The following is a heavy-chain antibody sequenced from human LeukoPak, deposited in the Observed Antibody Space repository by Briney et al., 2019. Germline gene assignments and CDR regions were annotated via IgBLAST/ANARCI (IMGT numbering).Heavy chain of an antibody. CDR3: SAAGNYEYFQH. V-gene: IGHV3-74*01. CDR2: INSDGSST. D-gene: IGHD4-23*01. CDR1: GFTFSSYW. J-gene: IGHJ1*01. Sequence: AGGSLRLSCAASGFTFSSYWMHWVRHAPGKGLVWVSRINSDGSSTIYADSVKGRFTISRDNAKNTLYLQMNSLRAEDTAVYYCSAAGNYEYFQHWGQGTLVTVSS.